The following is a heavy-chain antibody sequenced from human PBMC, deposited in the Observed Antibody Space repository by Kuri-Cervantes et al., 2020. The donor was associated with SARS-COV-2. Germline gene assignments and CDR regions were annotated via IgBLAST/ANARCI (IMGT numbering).Heavy chain of an antibody. CDR2: IYYSGST. V-gene: IGHV4-39*01. CDR1: GGSISSSSYY. J-gene: IGHJ4*02. Sequence: GSLRLSCTVSGGSISSSSYYWGWIRQPPGKGLEWIGSIYYSGSTYYNPSLKSRVTISVDTSKNQFSLKLSSVTAADTAVYYCARLGVVPAAIQIDYWGQGTPVTVSS. CDR3: ARLGVVPAAIQIDY. D-gene: IGHD2-2*02.